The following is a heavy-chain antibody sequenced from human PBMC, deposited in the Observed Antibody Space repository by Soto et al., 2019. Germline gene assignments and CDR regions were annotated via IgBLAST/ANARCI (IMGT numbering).Heavy chain of an antibody. Sequence: SETLSLTCTVSGVSISSYYWSWIRQPPGKGLEWIGYIYYSGSTNYNPSLKSRVTISVDTSKNQFSLKLSSVTAADTAVYYCASTEDDYGDYVGAFDIWGQGTMVTVSS. CDR1: GVSISSYY. D-gene: IGHD4-17*01. CDR3: ASTEDDYGDYVGAFDI. J-gene: IGHJ3*02. V-gene: IGHV4-59*01. CDR2: IYYSGST.